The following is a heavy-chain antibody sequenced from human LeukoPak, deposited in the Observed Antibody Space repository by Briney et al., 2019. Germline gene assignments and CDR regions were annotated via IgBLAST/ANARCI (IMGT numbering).Heavy chain of an antibody. CDR2: IKQDGSEK. V-gene: IGHV3-7*01. J-gene: IGHJ4*02. CDR3: ARIYGDYVLYYFDY. CDR1: GFTFSSYR. Sequence: GGSLRLSCAASGFTFSSYRMSWVRQAPGKGLEWVANIKQDGSEKYYVDSVKGRFTISRDNAKNSLYLQMNSLRAEDTAVYYCARIYGDYVLYYFDYWGQGTLVSVSS. D-gene: IGHD4-17*01.